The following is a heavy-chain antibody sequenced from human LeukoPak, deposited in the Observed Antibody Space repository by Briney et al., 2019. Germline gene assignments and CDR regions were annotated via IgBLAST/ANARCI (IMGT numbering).Heavy chain of an antibody. V-gene: IGHV1-18*01. D-gene: IGHD3-10*01. Sequence: GASVKVSCKASGYTFTSYSISWVRQAPGQGLEWMGWISAYNGNTNYAQKLQGRVTMTTDTSTSTAYMELRSLRSDDTAVYYCARVTPYYYGSELGDYFDYWGQGTLVTVSS. CDR2: ISAYNGNT. J-gene: IGHJ4*02. CDR3: ARVTPYYYGSELGDYFDY. CDR1: GYTFTSYS.